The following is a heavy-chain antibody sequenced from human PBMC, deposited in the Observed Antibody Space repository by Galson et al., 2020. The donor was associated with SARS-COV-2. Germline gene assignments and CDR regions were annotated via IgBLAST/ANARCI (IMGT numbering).Heavy chain of an antibody. Sequence: GGSLRLSCAASEFTFSRFWMSWVRQAPGKGLEWVANIKQDGSEKYYVDSVKGRFTISRDNTKNSLYLQMNSLRAEDTAVYYCAREAGEGSILGAPGGFDYWGQGTLVTVSS. V-gene: IGHV3-7*04. D-gene: IGHD3-3*01. J-gene: IGHJ4*02. CDR1: EFTFSRFW. CDR2: IKQDGSEK. CDR3: AREAGEGSILGAPGGFDY.